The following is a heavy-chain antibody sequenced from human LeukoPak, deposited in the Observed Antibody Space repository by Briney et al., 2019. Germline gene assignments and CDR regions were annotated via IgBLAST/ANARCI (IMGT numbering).Heavy chain of an antibody. V-gene: IGHV1-2*02. CDR3: ARAAGIIGDAFDI. Sequence: ASVKVSCKASGYTFTGYYMHWVRQAPGQGLEWMGWINPNSGGTNYAQKFQGRVTMTRDTSISTAYMELSRLRSDDTAVYYCARAAGIIGDAFDIWGQGTMVTVSS. CDR2: INPNSGGT. CDR1: GYTFTGYY. D-gene: IGHD3-10*01. J-gene: IGHJ3*02.